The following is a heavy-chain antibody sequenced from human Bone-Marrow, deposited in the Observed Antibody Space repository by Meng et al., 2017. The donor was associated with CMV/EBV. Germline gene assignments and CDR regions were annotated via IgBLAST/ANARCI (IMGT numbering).Heavy chain of an antibody. J-gene: IGHJ6*02. CDR2: INPSGGST. Sequence: ASVKVSCKASGYTFTSYYMHWVRQAPGQGLEWMGIINPSGGSTSYAQKFQGRVTMTRDTSTSTVYMELSSLRSEDMAVYYCARDMGNCSSTSCKTSYYYYGMDVWGQGTTVTVSS. CDR3: ARDMGNCSSTSCKTSYYYYGMDV. V-gene: IGHV1-46*01. D-gene: IGHD2-2*01. CDR1: GYTFTSYY.